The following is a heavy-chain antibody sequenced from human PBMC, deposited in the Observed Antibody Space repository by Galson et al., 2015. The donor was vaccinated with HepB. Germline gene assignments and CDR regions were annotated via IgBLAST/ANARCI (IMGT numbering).Heavy chain of an antibody. V-gene: IGHV3-72*01. D-gene: IGHD3-9*01. J-gene: IGHJ4*02. CDR1: GFTFSDHY. CDR3: TRGYDALTGLYGDY. CDR2: TRNKVNSYIT. Sequence: SLRLSCAVSGFTFSDHYMDWVRQAPGKGLEWVGRTRNKVNSYITEYAASVKGRFTISRDDSKNSLYLQMNSLKTEDTAVYYCTRGYDALTGLYGDYWGQGTLDTVSS.